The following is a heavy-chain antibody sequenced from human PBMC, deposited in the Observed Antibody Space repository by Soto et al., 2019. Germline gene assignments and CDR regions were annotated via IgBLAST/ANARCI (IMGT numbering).Heavy chain of an antibody. J-gene: IGHJ6*02. CDR2: ISYDGSNK. CDR1: GFTFSSYA. D-gene: IGHD6-13*01. Sequence: GGSLRLSCAASGFTFSSYAMHWVRQAPGKGLEWVAVISYDGSNKYYADSVKGRFTISRDNSKNTLYLQMNSLRAEDTAVYYCARDRFLRAAAHYYGMDVWGQGTTVTVSS. V-gene: IGHV3-30-3*01. CDR3: ARDRFLRAAAHYYGMDV.